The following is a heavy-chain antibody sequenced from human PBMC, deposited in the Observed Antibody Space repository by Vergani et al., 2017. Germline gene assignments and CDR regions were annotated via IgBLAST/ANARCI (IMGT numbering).Heavy chain of an antibody. Sequence: EVQLVQSGAEVKKPGESLKISCKGSGYSFTSYWIGWVRQMPGKGLEWMGIIYPGDSDTRYSPSFQGQVTISADKSISTAYLQWSSLKASDTAMYYCARAGGEITINYYYYYMDVWGKGTTVTVSS. CDR2: IYPGDSDT. D-gene: IGHD3-3*01. J-gene: IGHJ6*03. CDR1: GYSFTSYW. V-gene: IGHV5-51*03. CDR3: ARAGGEITINYYYYYMDV.